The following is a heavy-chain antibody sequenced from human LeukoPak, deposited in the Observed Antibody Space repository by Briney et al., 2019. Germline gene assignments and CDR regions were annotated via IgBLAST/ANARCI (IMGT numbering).Heavy chain of an antibody. D-gene: IGHD3-10*02. CDR3: AELGITMIGGV. V-gene: IGHV3-30*02. Sequence: GGSLRLSCAASGFTFSSYGMHWVRQAPGKGLEWVAFIRCDGSNKYYADSVKGRFTISRDNAKNSLYLQMNSLRAEDTAVYYCAELGITMIGGVWGKGTTVTISS. J-gene: IGHJ6*04. CDR2: IRCDGSNK. CDR1: GFTFSSYG.